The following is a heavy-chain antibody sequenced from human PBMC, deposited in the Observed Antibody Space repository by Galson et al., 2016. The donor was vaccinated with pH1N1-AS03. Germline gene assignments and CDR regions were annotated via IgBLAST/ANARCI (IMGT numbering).Heavy chain of an antibody. V-gene: IGHV3-66*02. CDR1: GFTVSSGY. CDR3: AGDEGFANGINV. J-gene: IGHJ2*01. Sequence: SLRLSCAATGFTVSSGYHMSWVRQAPGKGLEWVSVIHPGGDTYNADSVKGRFTISRDNFENMVYLQMNSLRPEDTAVYYCAGDEGFANGINVWGRGTLVTVSS. D-gene: IGHD1-14*01. CDR2: IHPGGDT.